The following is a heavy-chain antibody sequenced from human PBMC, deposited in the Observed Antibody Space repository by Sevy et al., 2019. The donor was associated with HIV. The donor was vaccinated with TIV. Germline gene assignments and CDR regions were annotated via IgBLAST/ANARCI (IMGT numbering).Heavy chain of an antibody. CDR2: ISYDGSKK. Sequence: GGALRLSCAASGFTFSSYALLWVRQAPGKGLEWVSLISYDGSKKYYSVSVKGPFAIARDESKTTLFIQMNSPRGEDMAIYSCARVGVSYCTDDCYHRFDYWGRGTLVTVSS. D-gene: IGHD2-21*02. J-gene: IGHJ4*02. CDR1: GFTFSSYA. CDR3: ARVGVSYCTDDCYHRFDY. V-gene: IGHV3-30*09.